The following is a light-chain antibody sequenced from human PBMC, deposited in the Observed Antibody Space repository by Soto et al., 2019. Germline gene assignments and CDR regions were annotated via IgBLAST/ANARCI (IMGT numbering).Light chain of an antibody. J-gene: IGKJ1*01. CDR3: QQYHSWPPRT. V-gene: IGKV3-15*01. Sequence: ETVMTQSPATLSVSPGERATLSCRASQTISSNLAWYQQKPGQAPRLLMFRTSTRATGIPARFSGSGSGTEFTLTISSLQSEDFAVYYCQQYHSWPPRTFGQGTKVDIK. CDR2: RTS. CDR1: QTISSN.